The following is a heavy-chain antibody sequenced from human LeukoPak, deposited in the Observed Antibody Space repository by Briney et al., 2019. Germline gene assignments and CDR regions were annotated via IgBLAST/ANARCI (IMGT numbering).Heavy chain of an antibody. V-gene: IGHV4-4*09. CDR2: IYTSGST. J-gene: IGHJ6*04. Sequence: SETLSLTCTVSGGSISSYYWSWIRQPPGKGLEWIGYIYTSGSTNYNPSLKSRVTISVDTSKNQFSLKLSSVTAADTAVYYCARRRTEYSSLHPGGKGTTVTVSS. CDR3: ARRRTEYSSLHP. CDR1: GGSISSYY. D-gene: IGHD6-6*01.